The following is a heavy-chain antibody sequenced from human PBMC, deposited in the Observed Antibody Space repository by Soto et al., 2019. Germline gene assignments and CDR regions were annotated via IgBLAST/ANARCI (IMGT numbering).Heavy chain of an antibody. CDR3: ARDWGQCFNYDFWTRHDLFDP. V-gene: IGHV3-30-3*01. Sequence: GGSLRLSCAASGFTFSSYSIHWVRQAPGKGLEWVAVISYDGSNKNYADPVKGRFTISRDNSTNTLYLQMNSLRAEDTTVYYCARDWGQCFNYDFWTRHDLFDPGGQRSLDTVSS. CDR2: ISYDGSNK. D-gene: IGHD3-3*01. CDR1: GFTFSSYS. J-gene: IGHJ5*02.